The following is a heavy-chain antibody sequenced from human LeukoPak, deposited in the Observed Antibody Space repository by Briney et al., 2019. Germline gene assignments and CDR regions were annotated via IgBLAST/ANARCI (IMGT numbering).Heavy chain of an antibody. V-gene: IGHV3-48*03. Sequence: PGGSLRLSCAVSGFTVSSYEMNWVRQAPGKGLERVSYISRSGTTYYADSVKGRFAISRDNAKNSLFLQMNSLRAEDTALYYCARRFDSWGQGTLVTVSS. CDR3: ARRFDS. J-gene: IGHJ4*02. CDR1: GFTVSSYE. CDR2: ISRSGTT.